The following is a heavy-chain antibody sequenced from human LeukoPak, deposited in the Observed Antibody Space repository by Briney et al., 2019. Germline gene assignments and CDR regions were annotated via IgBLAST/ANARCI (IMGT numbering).Heavy chain of an antibody. CDR1: GGTFSSYA. CDR3: ARQSIAADWAYFDY. J-gene: IGHJ4*02. D-gene: IGHD6-6*01. Sequence: ASVKVSCKASGGTFSSYANSWVRQAPGQGLEWMGIINPSGGSTSYAQKFQGRVTMTRDTSTSTVYMELSSLRSEDTAVYYCARQSIAADWAYFDYWGQGTLVTVSS. CDR2: INPSGGST. V-gene: IGHV1-46*01.